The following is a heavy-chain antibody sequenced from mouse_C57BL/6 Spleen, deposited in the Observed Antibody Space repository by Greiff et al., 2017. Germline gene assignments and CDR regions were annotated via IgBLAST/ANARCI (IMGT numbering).Heavy chain of an antibody. J-gene: IGHJ2*01. V-gene: IGHV1-59*01. Sequence: QVQLKQPGAELVRPGTSVKLSCKASGYTFTSYWMHWVKQRPGQGLEWIGVIDPSDSYTNYNQKFKGKATLTVDTSSSTAYMQLSSLTSEDSAVYYCVPFYYYGSSSFDYWGQGTTLTVSS. CDR2: IDPSDSYT. CDR1: GYTFTSYW. D-gene: IGHD1-1*01. CDR3: VPFYYYGSSSFDY.